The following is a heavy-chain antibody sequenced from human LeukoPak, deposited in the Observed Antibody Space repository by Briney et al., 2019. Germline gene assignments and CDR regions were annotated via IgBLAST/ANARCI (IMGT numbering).Heavy chain of an antibody. CDR1: GFTFSTYG. CDR3: ASLYYYDTRP. D-gene: IGHD3-22*01. CDR2: MSGSGGTT. V-gene: IGHV3-23*01. Sequence: GGSLRLSCAASGFTFSTYGMSWVRQAPGKGLEWVSAMSGSGGTTYSLDSLKGRFTISRDNAKNSLYLQMNSLRAEDTAVYYCASLYYYDTRPWGQGTLVIVSS. J-gene: IGHJ5*02.